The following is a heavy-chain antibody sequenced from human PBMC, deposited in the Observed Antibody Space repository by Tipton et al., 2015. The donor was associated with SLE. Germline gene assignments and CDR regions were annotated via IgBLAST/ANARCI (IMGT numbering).Heavy chain of an antibody. V-gene: IGHV4-31*03. CDR2: IYYSGST. Sequence: TLSLTCTVSGGSISSSSYYWGWIRQHPGKGLEWIGYIYYSGSTYYNPSLKSRVTISVDTSKNQFSLKLSSVTAADTAVYYCARTGYSSSWLYFQHWGQGTLVTVSS. CDR1: GGSISSSSYY. CDR3: ARTGYSSSWLYFQH. D-gene: IGHD6-13*01. J-gene: IGHJ1*01.